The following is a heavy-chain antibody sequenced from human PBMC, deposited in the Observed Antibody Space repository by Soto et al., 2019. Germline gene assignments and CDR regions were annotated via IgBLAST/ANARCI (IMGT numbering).Heavy chain of an antibody. CDR1: GFTFSNAW. Sequence: EVQLVESGGGLVKPGGSLRLSCAASGFTFSNAWMSWVRQAPGKGLEWVGRIKSKTDGGTTDYAAPVKGRFTISRDHSKNTLYLQMNSLKTEDTAVYYCTTATTHYYYYGMDVWGQGTTVTVSS. J-gene: IGHJ6*02. D-gene: IGHD1-7*01. V-gene: IGHV3-15*01. CDR3: TTATTHYYYYGMDV. CDR2: IKSKTDGGTT.